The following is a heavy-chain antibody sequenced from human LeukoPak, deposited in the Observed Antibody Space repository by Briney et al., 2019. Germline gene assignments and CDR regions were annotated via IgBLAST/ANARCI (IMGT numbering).Heavy chain of an antibody. J-gene: IGHJ4*02. CDR1: GGTFSSYA. Sequence: GASVKVSCKASGGTFSSYAISWVRQAPGQGLEWMGGIIPIFGTANYAQKFQGRVTMTTDTSTSTAYMELRSLRSDDTAVYYCARDDGLYCGGDCYHYGDYYFDYWGQGTLVTVSS. CDR2: IIPIFGTA. D-gene: IGHD2-21*02. CDR3: ARDDGLYCGGDCYHYGDYYFDY. V-gene: IGHV1-69*05.